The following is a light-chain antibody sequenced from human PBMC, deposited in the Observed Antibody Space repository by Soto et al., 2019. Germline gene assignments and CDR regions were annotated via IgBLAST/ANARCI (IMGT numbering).Light chain of an antibody. CDR2: GTS. V-gene: IGKV3-20*01. J-gene: IGKJ4*01. CDR3: QQYGSSALT. Sequence: EIVLTQSPGTLSLSPGERATLSCRVSQSVSSSYLVWYQQRPGQPPRLLIYGTSNRAAGIPDRFTGIGSGTDFTLTIYRLEPEDSAVYYCQQYGSSALTFGGGTKV. CDR1: QSVSSSY.